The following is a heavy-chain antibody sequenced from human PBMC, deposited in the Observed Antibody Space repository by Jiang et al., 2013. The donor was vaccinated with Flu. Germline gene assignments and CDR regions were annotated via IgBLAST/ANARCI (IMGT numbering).Heavy chain of an antibody. V-gene: IGHV3-66*01. J-gene: IGHJ6*02. CDR1: GFTVSDNF. CDR2: IYSAGAT. CDR3: ARDRQVDASGYYYYYYGMDV. Sequence: AASGFTVSDNFMTWVRQAPGKGLEWVSIIYSAGATYYADSVRGRFTISRDTSKNTLFLHMNSLRADDTAVYYCARDRQVDASGYYYYYYGMDVWGQG. D-gene: IGHD5-12*01.